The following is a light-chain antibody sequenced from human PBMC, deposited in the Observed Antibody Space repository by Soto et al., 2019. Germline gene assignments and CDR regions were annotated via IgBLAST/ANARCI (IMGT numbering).Light chain of an antibody. V-gene: IGLV2-14*01. CDR1: SSDVGGYDY. CDR3: SSLRSGSTRV. J-gene: IGLJ1*01. Sequence: LTQPASVSGSPGQSMAISCTGTSSDVGGYDYVSWYQQHPDKAPKLIVYEVTHRPSGVSSRFSGSKSGNTASLTISGLQAEDEADYYCSSLRSGSTRVFGTGTKVTVL. CDR2: EVT.